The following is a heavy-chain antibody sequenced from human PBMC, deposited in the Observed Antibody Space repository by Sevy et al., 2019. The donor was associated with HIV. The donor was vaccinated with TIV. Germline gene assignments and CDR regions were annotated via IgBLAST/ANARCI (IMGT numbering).Heavy chain of an antibody. CDR1: GFTFSSYS. CDR2: ISSSSSTI. J-gene: IGHJ3*02. D-gene: IGHD2-2*01. Sequence: GGSLRLSCAASGFTFSSYSMNWVRQAPGKGLEWVSYISSSSSTIYYADSVKGRLTISRDNAKNSLYLQMNSLRDEDTAVYYCARILPAGLDAFDIWGQGTMVTVSS. CDR3: ARILPAGLDAFDI. V-gene: IGHV3-48*02.